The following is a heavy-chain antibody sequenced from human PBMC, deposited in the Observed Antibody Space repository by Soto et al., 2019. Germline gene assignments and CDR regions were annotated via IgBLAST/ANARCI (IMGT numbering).Heavy chain of an antibody. V-gene: IGHV1-3*04. CDR2: INSGNGDT. CDR3: ARGASQIAVVPGAMSYYYFYMDV. J-gene: IGHJ6*03. D-gene: IGHD2-2*01. Sequence: QVPLEQSGAEVRKPGASVKVSCKASGYSITSFTNYAVLWVRQAPGQSLEWMGWINSGNGDTTYSQTFQGRVAFTWATSATTAFMELSGLTFEDTAVYYCARGASQIAVVPGAMSYYYFYMDVWGKGTTVTVS. CDR1: GYSITSFTNYA.